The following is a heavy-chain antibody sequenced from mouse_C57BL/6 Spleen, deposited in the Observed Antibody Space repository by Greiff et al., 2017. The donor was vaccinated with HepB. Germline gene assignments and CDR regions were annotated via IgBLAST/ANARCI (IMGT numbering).Heavy chain of an antibody. Sequence: EVQVVESGPELVKPGASVSISCKASGYSFTDYNMNWVKQSNGKSLEWIGVINPNYGTTSYNQKFKGKATLTVDQSSSTAYMQLNSLTSEDSAVYYCARSDGTSYFDYWGQGTTLTVSS. CDR3: ARSDGTSYFDY. J-gene: IGHJ2*01. CDR2: INPNYGTT. V-gene: IGHV1-39*01. CDR1: GYSFTDYN. D-gene: IGHD4-1*01.